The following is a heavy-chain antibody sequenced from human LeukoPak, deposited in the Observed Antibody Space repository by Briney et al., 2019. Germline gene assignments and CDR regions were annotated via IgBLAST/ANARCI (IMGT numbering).Heavy chain of an antibody. CDR2: ISSSSSYI. CDR1: GFTFSSYS. D-gene: IGHD1-26*01. Sequence: GGSLRLSSAASGFTFSSYSMNWVRQAPGKGLEWVSSISSSSSYIYYADSVKGRFTISRDNAKNSLYLQMNSLRVEDTAVYYCARGAKWAYYFDYWGQGTLVTVSS. V-gene: IGHV3-21*01. J-gene: IGHJ4*02. CDR3: ARGAKWAYYFDY.